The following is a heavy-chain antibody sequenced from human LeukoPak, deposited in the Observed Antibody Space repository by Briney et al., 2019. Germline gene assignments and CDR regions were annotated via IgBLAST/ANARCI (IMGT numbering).Heavy chain of an antibody. CDR1: GFTFSSYD. CDR3: ARGRSFGSGGWFDP. D-gene: IGHD3-10*01. V-gene: IGHV3-13*01. J-gene: IGHJ5*02. Sequence: GGSLRLSCAASGFTFSSYDIHWVRQATGKGLEWVSAIGTAGDTYYPGSVKGRFTISRENAKNSLYLQMNSLRAGDTAVYYCARGRSFGSGGWFDPWGQGTLVTVSS. CDR2: IGTAGDT.